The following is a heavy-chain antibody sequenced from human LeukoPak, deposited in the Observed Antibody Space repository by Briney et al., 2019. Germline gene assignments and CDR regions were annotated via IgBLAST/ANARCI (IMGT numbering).Heavy chain of an antibody. CDR2: VAHDGSNK. CDR1: GFTFSSYA. Sequence: PGGSLRLSCEASGFTFSSYAIHWVRQAPGKGLEWVAVVAHDGSNKYFADSVKGRFTISRDNSKNTLSLQMNSLRTEDTAIYYCARDQLAYSGYDTLFDYWGPGTLVTVSP. V-gene: IGHV3-30*04. D-gene: IGHD5-12*01. CDR3: ARDQLAYSGYDTLFDY. J-gene: IGHJ4*02.